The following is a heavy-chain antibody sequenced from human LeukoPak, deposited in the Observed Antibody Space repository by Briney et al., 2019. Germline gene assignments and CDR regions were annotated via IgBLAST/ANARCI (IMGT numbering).Heavy chain of an antibody. Sequence: PSETLSLSCTVSGGSISKYYWSWIRQPPEKGLEWIGSIYYSGSTYYNPSLKSRVTISVDTSKNQFSLKLRSVTAADTAVYYCASVNYYYYYMDVWGKGTTVTVSS. CDR2: IYYSGST. CDR1: GGSISKYY. CDR3: ASVNYYYYYMDV. D-gene: IGHD5/OR15-5a*01. V-gene: IGHV4-59*05. J-gene: IGHJ6*03.